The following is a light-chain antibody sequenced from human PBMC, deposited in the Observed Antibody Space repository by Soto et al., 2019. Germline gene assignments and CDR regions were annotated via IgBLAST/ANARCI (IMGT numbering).Light chain of an antibody. CDR3: QTWGTGIRV. CDR2: LNSDGSH. CDR1: SGHSNYA. V-gene: IGLV4-69*01. J-gene: IGLJ1*01. Sequence: QPVLTQSPSASASLGASVKLTCTLSSGHSNYAIAWHQQQPEKGPRYLMKLNSDGSHRKGDGIPDRFSGSSSGAERYLTISSIQSEDEADYYSQTWGTGIRVFGTGTKVTVL.